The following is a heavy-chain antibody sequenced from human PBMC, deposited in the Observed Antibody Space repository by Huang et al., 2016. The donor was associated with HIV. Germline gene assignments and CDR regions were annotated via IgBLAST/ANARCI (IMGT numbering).Heavy chain of an antibody. D-gene: IGHD5-18*01. V-gene: IGHV1-18*01. CDR2: ISVYNGNT. Sequence: QVQLVQSGAEVKKPGASVKVSCKASGYTFSSFGISWVRQAPGQGLAWVGWISVYNGNTKFAQKCQGRLTMTTDTSTSTAYMELGSLRSDDTAVHYCARGGGIQLWLLGYYYMDVWGNGTTVTVSS. CDR1: GYTFSSFG. J-gene: IGHJ6*03. CDR3: ARGGGIQLWLLGYYYMDV.